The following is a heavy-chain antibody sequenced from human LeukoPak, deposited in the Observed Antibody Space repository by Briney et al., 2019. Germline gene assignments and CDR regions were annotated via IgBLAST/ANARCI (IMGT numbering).Heavy chain of an antibody. CDR3: AKASNEVGSGSFDY. J-gene: IGHJ4*02. CDR2: ISYDGSNK. Sequence: GRSLRLSCAASGFTFSSYGMHWVRQAPGKGLEWVAVISYDGSNKYYADSVKGRFTISRDNSKNTLYLQMNSLRAEDTAVYYCAKASNEVGSGSFDYWGQGTLVTVSS. CDR1: GFTFSSYG. D-gene: IGHD3-22*01. V-gene: IGHV3-30*18.